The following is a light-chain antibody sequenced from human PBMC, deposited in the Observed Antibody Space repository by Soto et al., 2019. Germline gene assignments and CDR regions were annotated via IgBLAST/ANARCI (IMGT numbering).Light chain of an antibody. CDR2: NTS. J-gene: IGKJ1*01. CDR1: QSISSW. Sequence: DIQMTQSPSTLSASIGDRVTITCRASQSISSWLAWYQQKPRKAPHLLIYNTSTLESGVPSRFSGSGSGTEFTLSVTSLQPDDFATYYCQQYNRYSRTFGQGTKVEV. CDR3: QQYNRYSRT. V-gene: IGKV1-5*01.